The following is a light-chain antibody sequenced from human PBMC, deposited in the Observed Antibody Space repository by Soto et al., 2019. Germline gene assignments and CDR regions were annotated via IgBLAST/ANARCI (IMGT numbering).Light chain of an antibody. CDR2: EVS. V-gene: IGLV2-14*01. CDR1: SSDVGGYNY. CDR3: NSYTSKSTGV. J-gene: IGLJ1*01. Sequence: QSALTQPASVSGSPGQSITISCTGTSSDVGGYNYVSWYQQHPGKAPKLIIYEVSNRPSGVSNRFSGSKSGNTASLTISGYQAEDEADYYRNSYTSKSTGVFGSGTKVTVL.